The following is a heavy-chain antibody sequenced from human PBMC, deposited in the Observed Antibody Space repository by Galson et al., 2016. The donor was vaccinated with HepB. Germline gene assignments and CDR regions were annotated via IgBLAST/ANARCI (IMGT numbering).Heavy chain of an antibody. CDR2: TGTGNGYK. V-gene: IGHV3-21*01. CDR1: GFTFSTYS. Sequence: SLRLSCAASGFTFSTYSMSWVRQAPGRGLEWVSSTGTGNGYKYYADSVKGRVTISRDDAKNSLYLQMDSLRAENTAIYYCVKSSEGILRYSGMDVWGQGTTVTVSS. CDR3: VKSSEGILRYSGMDV. D-gene: IGHD4-11*01. J-gene: IGHJ6*02.